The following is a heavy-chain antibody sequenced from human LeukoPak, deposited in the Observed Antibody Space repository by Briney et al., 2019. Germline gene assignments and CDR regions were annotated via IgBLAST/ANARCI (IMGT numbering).Heavy chain of an antibody. D-gene: IGHD2-21*02. V-gene: IGHV1-46*01. CDR3: ARESAYCGGDCYSSGSINWFDP. J-gene: IGHJ5*02. CDR2: INPTGSST. Sequence: GASVKVSCKASGYTFINNWMHWVRQAPGQGLEWMGLINPTGSSTLYAQKFQGRVTMTRDMSTSTDYMELSSLRPEDTAVYYCARESAYCGGDCYSSGSINWFDPWGQGTLVTVSS. CDR1: GYTFINNW.